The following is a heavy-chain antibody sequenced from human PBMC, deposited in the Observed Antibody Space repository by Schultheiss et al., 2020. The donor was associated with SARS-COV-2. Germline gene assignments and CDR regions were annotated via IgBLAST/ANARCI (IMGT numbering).Heavy chain of an antibody. CDR2: INSDGSST. CDR1: GFTFSSYT. CDR3: ARDTLSSSWYDYYGMDV. D-gene: IGHD6-13*01. V-gene: IGHV3-74*01. J-gene: IGHJ6*02. Sequence: GGSLRLSCAASGFTFSSYTMNWVRQAPGKGLVWVSRINSDGSSTSYADSVKGRFTISRDNAKNTLYLQMNSLRAEDTAVYYCARDTLSSSWYDYYGMDVWGQGTTVTVSS.